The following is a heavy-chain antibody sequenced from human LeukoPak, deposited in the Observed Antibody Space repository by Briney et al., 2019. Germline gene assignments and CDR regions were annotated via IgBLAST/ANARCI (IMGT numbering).Heavy chain of an antibody. Sequence: ASVKVSCKASGYTFTGYYMHWVRQAPGQGLEWMGWINPSGGSTSYAQKFQGRVTMTRDTSTSTVYMELSSLRSEDTAVYYCARDYRDYYDSSGYYPVYWGQGTLVTVSS. D-gene: IGHD3-22*01. CDR3: ARDYRDYYDSSGYYPVY. CDR1: GYTFTGYY. J-gene: IGHJ4*02. V-gene: IGHV1-46*01. CDR2: INPSGGST.